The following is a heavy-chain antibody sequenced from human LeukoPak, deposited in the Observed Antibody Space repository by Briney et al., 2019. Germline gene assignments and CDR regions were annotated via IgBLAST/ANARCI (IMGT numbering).Heavy chain of an antibody. J-gene: IGHJ5*02. D-gene: IGHD3-3*01. CDR2: INHSGST. V-gene: IGHV4-34*01. CDR3: ARAPPRDTIFGVVIIRHNWFDP. CDR1: GGSFSSYY. Sequence: SETLSLTCAVYGGSFSSYYWSWIRQPPGKGLEWIGEINHSGSTNYNPSLKSRVTISVDTSKNQFSLKLSSVTAADTAVYYCARAPPRDTIFGVVIIRHNWFDPWGQGTLVTVSS.